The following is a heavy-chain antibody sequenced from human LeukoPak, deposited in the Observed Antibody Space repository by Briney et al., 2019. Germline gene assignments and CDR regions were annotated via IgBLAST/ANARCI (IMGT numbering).Heavy chain of an antibody. Sequence: PSETLSLTCTVSGASISSYYWNWIRQPPGKGLEWIGYMHYSGSTNYNPSLKSRVTISVDKSKNQFSLKLNSVTSADTAVYYCARDTRYYDNSGYYYFDYWGRGTLVTVSS. CDR2: MHYSGST. J-gene: IGHJ4*02. V-gene: IGHV4-59*01. CDR3: ARDTRYYDNSGYYYFDY. D-gene: IGHD3-22*01. CDR1: GASISSYY.